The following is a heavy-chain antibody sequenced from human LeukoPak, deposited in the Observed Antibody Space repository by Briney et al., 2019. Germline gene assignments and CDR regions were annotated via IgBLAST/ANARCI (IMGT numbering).Heavy chain of an antibody. CDR2: IYYSGST. CDR3: ARNMVRVNWFDP. V-gene: IGHV4-59*01. CDR1: GDSISSYY. Sequence: SETLSLTCTVSGDSISSYYWSWIRQPPGKGLEWIGYIYYSGSTNYNPSLKSRVTISVDTSKNQFSLKLSSVTAADTAVYYCARNMVRVNWFDPWGQGTLVTVSS. D-gene: IGHD3-10*01. J-gene: IGHJ5*02.